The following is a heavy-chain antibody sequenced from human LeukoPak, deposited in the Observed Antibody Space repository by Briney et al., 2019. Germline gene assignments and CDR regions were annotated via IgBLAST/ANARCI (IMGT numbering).Heavy chain of an antibody. D-gene: IGHD6-13*01. V-gene: IGHV1-69*04. J-gene: IGHJ5*02. CDR1: GGTFSSYA. Sequence: SVKVSCKASGGTFSSYAISWVRQAPGQGLEWMGRIIPSLGIANDAQKFQGRVTITADKSTSTAYMELSSLRSEDAAVYYCARDRRDGVAAAGNWFDPWGQGTLVTVSS. CDR3: ARDRRDGVAAAGNWFDP. CDR2: IIPSLGIA.